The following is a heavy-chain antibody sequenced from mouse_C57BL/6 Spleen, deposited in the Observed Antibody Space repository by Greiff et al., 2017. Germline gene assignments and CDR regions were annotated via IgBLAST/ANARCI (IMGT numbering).Heavy chain of an antibody. CDR2: IDPSDSYT. V-gene: IGHV1-50*01. CDR3: ARSGLGRDY. Sequence: QVQLQQSGAELVKPGASVKLSCKASGYTFTSYWMQWVKQRPGQGLEWIGEIDPSDSYTNYNQKFKGKATLTVDTSSSTAYMQLSSLTSEDSAVYYCARSGLGRDYWGQGTTLTVSS. J-gene: IGHJ2*01. CDR1: GYTFTSYW. D-gene: IGHD4-1*01.